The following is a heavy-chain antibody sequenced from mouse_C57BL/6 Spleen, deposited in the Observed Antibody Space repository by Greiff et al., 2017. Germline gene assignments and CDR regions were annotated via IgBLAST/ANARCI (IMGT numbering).Heavy chain of an antibody. CDR2: IYPGSGNP. V-gene: IGHV1-66*01. J-gene: IGHJ4*01. D-gene: IGHD2-1*01. Sequence: QVQLQQSGPELVKPGASVKISCKASGYSFTSYYIHWVKQRPGQGLEWIGWIYPGSGNPKYNEKFKGKATLTSYTSSRTAYMQRSSLTSEDSAVYYCARNGNYPWDYWGQGTSVTVSS. CDR1: GYSFTSYY. CDR3: ARNGNYPWDY.